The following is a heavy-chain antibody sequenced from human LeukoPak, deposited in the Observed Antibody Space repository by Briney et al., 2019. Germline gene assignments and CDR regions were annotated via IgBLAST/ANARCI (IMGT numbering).Heavy chain of an antibody. CDR1: GFTFSNAW. J-gene: IGHJ4*02. Sequence: GGSLRLSCAASGFTFSNAWMSWVRQAPGKGLEWVGRIKSKTDGGTTDYAAPVKGRFTISRDDSKNTLYLQMNSLKTEDTAVYYCTAFYYYDSSGYYDYWGQGTLVTVSS. CDR2: IKSKTDGGTT. CDR3: TAFYYYDSSGYYDY. D-gene: IGHD3-22*01. V-gene: IGHV3-15*01.